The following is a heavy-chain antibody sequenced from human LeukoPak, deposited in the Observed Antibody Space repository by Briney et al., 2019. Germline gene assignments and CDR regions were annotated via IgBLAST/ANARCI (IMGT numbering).Heavy chain of an antibody. D-gene: IGHD5-18*01. CDR1: GFTFSSYS. V-gene: IGHV3-21*01. Sequence: PGGSLRLSCAASGFTFSSYSMTWVRQAPGKGLEWVSSISSSSSYIYYADSVKGRFTISRDNAKNSLYLQMNSLRAEDTAVYYCARAAGYLNWFDPWGQGTLVTVSS. CDR3: ARAAGYLNWFDP. CDR2: ISSSSSYI. J-gene: IGHJ5*02.